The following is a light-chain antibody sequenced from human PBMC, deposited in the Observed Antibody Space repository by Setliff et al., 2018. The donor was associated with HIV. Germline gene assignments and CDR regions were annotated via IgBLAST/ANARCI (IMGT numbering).Light chain of an antibody. Sequence: QSALTQPASVSGSPGQSITISCTGTSSDVGGYNYVSWYQQNPGKAPKLIIHDVFERPSGISHRFSGSKSGNTASLTISGLQAEDEADYYCYSYVGGGSIRYVFGTGTKVTVL. CDR2: DVF. V-gene: IGLV2-14*03. CDR1: SSDVGGYNY. J-gene: IGLJ1*01. CDR3: YSYVGGGSIRYV.